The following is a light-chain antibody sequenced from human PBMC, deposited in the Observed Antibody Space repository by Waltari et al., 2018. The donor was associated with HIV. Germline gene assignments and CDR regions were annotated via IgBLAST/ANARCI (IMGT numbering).Light chain of an antibody. CDR2: GVS. Sequence: QLTQSPSSLSASLGDKVTITCRASQNIKTLLNWYQLRPGKAPRLLIYGVSGLPTSVPSRFTGGGSGADFTLTINNLQPEDFASYFCQQTYSVSITFGPGTRVEI. J-gene: IGKJ5*01. V-gene: IGKV1-39*01. CDR3: QQTYSVSIT. CDR1: QNIKTL.